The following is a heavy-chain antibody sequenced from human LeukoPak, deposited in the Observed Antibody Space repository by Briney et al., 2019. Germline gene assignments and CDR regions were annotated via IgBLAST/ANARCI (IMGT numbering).Heavy chain of an antibody. CDR3: AIMHPYYDGNGYWVQ. D-gene: IGHD3-22*01. J-gene: IGHJ4*02. CDR2: INTSGGST. Sequence: GGSPRLSCAASGFTFSSYAMSWVRQAPGKGLEWVSGINTSGGSTAYADSVKGRFTISRDNPRNTLYMQMNSLRAEDTALYYCAIMHPYYDGNGYWVQWGQGTLVTVSS. CDR1: GFTFSSYA. V-gene: IGHV3-23*01.